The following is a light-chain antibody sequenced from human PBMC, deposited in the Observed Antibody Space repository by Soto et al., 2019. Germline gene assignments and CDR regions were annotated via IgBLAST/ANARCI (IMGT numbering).Light chain of an antibody. V-gene: IGKV3-15*01. Sequence: EIVMTQSPVTLSVSPAERATLSCRASQSVSRNLAWYQQRPGQAPRLLIYDASTRAAGIPARFSGSGSGTEFTLTISSLQSEDFAVYFCQQYSDWPPWRFGRGTKVDVK. CDR1: QSVSRN. J-gene: IGKJ1*01. CDR2: DAS. CDR3: QQYSDWPPWR.